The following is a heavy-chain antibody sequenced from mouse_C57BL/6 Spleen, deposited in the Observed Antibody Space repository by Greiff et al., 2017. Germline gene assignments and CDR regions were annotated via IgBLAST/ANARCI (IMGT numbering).Heavy chain of an antibody. CDR1: GYTFTSYW. J-gene: IGHJ2*01. CDR3: ARSGGGY. CDR2: IDPSDSYT. V-gene: IGHV1-50*01. D-gene: IGHD3-1*01. Sequence: VQLQQPGAELVKPGASVKLSCKASGYTFTSYWMQWVKQRPGQGLEWIGEIDPSDSYTNYNQKFKGKATLTVDTSPSTAYMQLSSLTSEDSAVYYCARSGGGYWGQGTTLTVSS.